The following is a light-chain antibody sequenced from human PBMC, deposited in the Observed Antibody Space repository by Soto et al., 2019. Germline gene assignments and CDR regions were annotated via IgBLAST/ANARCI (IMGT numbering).Light chain of an antibody. J-gene: IGKJ2*02. CDR1: QSVSSSY. CDR3: RQYGSSPPCT. V-gene: IGKV3-20*01. CDR2: GAS. Sequence: EIVLTESPGTLSLSPGERATLSCRASQSVSSSYLAWYQQKPGQAPRLLLYGASSRAPGIADWFSGSGSGTDFPLTISRRGPEDFAGYSCRQYGSSPPCTFAQGTKLEIK.